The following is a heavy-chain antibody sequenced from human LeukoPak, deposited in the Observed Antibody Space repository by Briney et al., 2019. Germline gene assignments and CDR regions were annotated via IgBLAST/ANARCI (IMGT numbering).Heavy chain of an antibody. CDR2: ITDSSDDT. V-gene: IGHV3-23*01. D-gene: IGHD2-2*01. J-gene: IGHJ4*02. Sequence: GGALRLSCAASGFFFSNYAMSWVRLAPGKGLEWVSIITDSSDDTKHADSVRGRFTISRDNSKNILYLQMNSLRVEDTAVYFCAKGLGPSAPNGRVFDFWGQGTLVTVSS. CDR1: GFFFSNYA. CDR3: AKGLGPSAPNGRVFDF.